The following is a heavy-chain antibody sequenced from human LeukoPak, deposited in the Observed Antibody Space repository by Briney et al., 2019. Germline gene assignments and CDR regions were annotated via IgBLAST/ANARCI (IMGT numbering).Heavy chain of an antibody. CDR2: ISYSGST. D-gene: IGHD4/OR15-4a*01. V-gene: IGHV4-59*01. CDR3: ARDLMGASHFDY. J-gene: IGHJ4*02. Sequence: SETLSLTCSVSGGSISSYYWNWIRQPPGKGLEWIGYISYSGSTNYNPSLKSRVTISVDTSKNQFSLKMSSVTAADTAVYYCARDLMGASHFDYWGQGTLVTVSS. CDR1: GGSISSYY.